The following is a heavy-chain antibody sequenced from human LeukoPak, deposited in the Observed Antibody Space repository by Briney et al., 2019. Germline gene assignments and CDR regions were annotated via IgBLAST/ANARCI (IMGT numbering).Heavy chain of an antibody. Sequence: SDTLSLTCTVSGGSISSSSYYWGWIRQPPGKGLEWIGSIYYSGSTYYNPSLKSRVTISVDTSKIQFSLRLSSVTAADTAVYYCARQKSYYDSSSYYYYYYYMDVWGKGTTVTVSS. V-gene: IGHV4-39*01. CDR1: GGSISSSSYY. J-gene: IGHJ6*03. D-gene: IGHD3-22*01. CDR2: IYYSGST. CDR3: ARQKSYYDSSSYYYYYYYMDV.